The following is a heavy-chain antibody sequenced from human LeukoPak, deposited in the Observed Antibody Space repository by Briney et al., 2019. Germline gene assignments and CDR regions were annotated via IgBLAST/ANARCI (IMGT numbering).Heavy chain of an antibody. V-gene: IGHV3-30*18. D-gene: IGHD4-17*01. CDR1: GFTFSSYN. CDR2: TSYDGSDK. CDR3: AKDRGAYGDPGGYFDY. J-gene: IGHJ4*02. Sequence: QSGGSLRLSCAASGFTFSSYNMNWVRQAPGKGLEWVALTSYDGSDKDYADSVKGRFTISRDNSKNTLYLQMNSLRAEDTAMYYCAKDRGAYGDPGGYFDYWGQGTLVTVSS.